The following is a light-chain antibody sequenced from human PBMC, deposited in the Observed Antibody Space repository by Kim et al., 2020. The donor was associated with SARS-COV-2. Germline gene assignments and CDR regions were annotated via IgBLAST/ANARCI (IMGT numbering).Light chain of an antibody. J-gene: IGKJ1*01. CDR3: VQDYNYPWT. CDR2: AAS. CDR1: QFIRDD. Sequence: AILMTQSPSSLSASVGDRVTITCRASQFIRDDLGWYQQKPGKAPKLLIYAASTLQSGVPSRFSGSGFGTDFTLTISSLQPEDFATYYCVQDYNYPWTFGQGTKVDIK. V-gene: IGKV1-6*01.